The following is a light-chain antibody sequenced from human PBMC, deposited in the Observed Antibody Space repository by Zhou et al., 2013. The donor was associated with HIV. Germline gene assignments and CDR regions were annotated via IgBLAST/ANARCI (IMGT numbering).Light chain of an antibody. Sequence: DIQMTQSPSSLSASVGDRVTITCRASQSIINYLNWYQVKSGKAPNLLISGASALQSGVSLRFSGSGSGTDFTLTISGLQPEDVATYYCQQSYTTPYTFGQGTKLEI. V-gene: IGKV1-39*01. J-gene: IGKJ2*01. CDR3: QQSYTTPYT. CDR2: GAS. CDR1: QSIINY.